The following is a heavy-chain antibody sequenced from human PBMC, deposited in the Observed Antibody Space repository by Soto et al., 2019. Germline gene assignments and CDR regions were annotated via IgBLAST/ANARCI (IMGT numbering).Heavy chain of an antibody. CDR1: GYTFTSYG. V-gene: IGHV1-18*01. J-gene: IGHJ3*02. D-gene: IGHD1-26*01. CDR3: ARDAATRRGSWDDAFDI. Sequence: ASVKVSCKASGYTFTSYGISWVRQAPGQGLEWMGWISAYNGNTNYAQKLQGRVTMTTDKSTSTAYMELRSLRSDDTAVYYCARDAATRRGSWDDAFDIWGQGTMVTVSS. CDR2: ISAYNGNT.